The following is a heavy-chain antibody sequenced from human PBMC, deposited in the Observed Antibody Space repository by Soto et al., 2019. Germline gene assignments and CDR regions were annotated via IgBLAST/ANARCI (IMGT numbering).Heavy chain of an antibody. J-gene: IGHJ4*02. CDR2: ISGSGGST. V-gene: IGHV3-23*01. Sequence: PGGSLRLSCAASGSTFSSYALTWVRQAPGTGLEWGSAISGSGGSTYYADSVKGRFTISRDNSKNTLYLQMNSLRAEDTAVYYCASRNYYDSSGYYHLFDYWGQGSLLTASS. CDR1: GSTFSSYA. D-gene: IGHD3-22*01. CDR3: ASRNYYDSSGYYHLFDY.